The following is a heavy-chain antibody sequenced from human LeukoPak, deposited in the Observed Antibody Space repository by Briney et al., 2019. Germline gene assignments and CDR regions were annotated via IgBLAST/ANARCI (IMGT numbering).Heavy chain of an antibody. V-gene: IGHV3-23*01. Sequence: GGSLRPSCAASGFTLSSYAISWVRQAPATGLGRVSSLSVSGGDTYYADSVKVRVTISRDTSKNTLYLQMTSLTANVTAVYHCTKGSYYYHAADYFAYGGQGTLVAVSS. D-gene: IGHD3-10*01. J-gene: IGHJ4*02. CDR1: GFTLSSYA. CDR3: TKGSYYYHAADYFAY. CDR2: LSVSGGDT.